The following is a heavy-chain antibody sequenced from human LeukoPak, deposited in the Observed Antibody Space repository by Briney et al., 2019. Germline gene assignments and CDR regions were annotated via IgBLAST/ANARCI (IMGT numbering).Heavy chain of an antibody. CDR3: AKDKGDSSGWLFDY. J-gene: IGHJ4*02. V-gene: IGHV3-23*01. D-gene: IGHD6-19*01. Sequence: GGSLRLSCAASGLTFGSYTMSWVRQAPGKGLEWVSGITATGSRTYYADSVKGRFTISRDSSKNTLYLQLNSLRVDDTAVYYCAKDKGDSSGWLFDYWGQGALVTVSS. CDR2: ITATGSRT. CDR1: GLTFGSYT.